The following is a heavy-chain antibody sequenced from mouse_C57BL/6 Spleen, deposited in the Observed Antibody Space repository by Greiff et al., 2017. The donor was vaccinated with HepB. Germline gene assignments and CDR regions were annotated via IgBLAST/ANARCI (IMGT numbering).Heavy chain of an antibody. CDR1: GYAFTNYL. Sequence: VQLQESGAELVRPGHSVKVSCKASGYAFTNYLIEWVKQRPGKGLEWIGVINTGSGGTNYNEKFKGKATLTADKSSSTAYMQRSSLTSEDSAVYFCARGGYYDSYPYWYFDDWGTGTTVTVSS. D-gene: IGHD2-3*01. CDR3: ARGGYYDSYPYWYFDD. V-gene: IGHV1-54*01. J-gene: IGHJ1*03. CDR2: INTGSGGT.